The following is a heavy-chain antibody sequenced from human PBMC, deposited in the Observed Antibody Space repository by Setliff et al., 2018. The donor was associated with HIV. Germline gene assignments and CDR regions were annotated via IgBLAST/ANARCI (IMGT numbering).Heavy chain of an antibody. CDR1: GLSMSYNY. V-gene: IGHV4-59*12. CDR3: ARDRCSGCYRFDY. CDR2: VHYSGST. D-gene: IGHD6-19*01. Sequence: TSETLSLTCTVSGLSMSYNYWTWIRQSPGKGLEWIGYVHYSGSTRYNPSLKSRVTISVDTSKNQFSLKLSSVTAADTAVYYCARDRCSGCYRFDYWGQGTLVTVSS. J-gene: IGHJ4*02.